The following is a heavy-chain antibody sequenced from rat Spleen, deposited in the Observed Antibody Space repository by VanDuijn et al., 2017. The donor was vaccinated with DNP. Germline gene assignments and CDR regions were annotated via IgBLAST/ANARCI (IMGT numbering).Heavy chain of an antibody. CDR1: GLTFTHYD. V-gene: IGHV5-25*01. J-gene: IGHJ2*01. D-gene: IGHD4-3*01. CDR2: ITTSGGAT. CDR3: AKNSGYYFDY. Sequence: EVQLVESGGGLVQPGRSLKLSCAASGLTFTHYDMVWVRQAPTKGLEWVATITTSGGATYYRDSVKGRFAVSRNNAESTLYLQMDSLRSDDTATYFCAKNSGYYFDYWGQGVMVTVSS.